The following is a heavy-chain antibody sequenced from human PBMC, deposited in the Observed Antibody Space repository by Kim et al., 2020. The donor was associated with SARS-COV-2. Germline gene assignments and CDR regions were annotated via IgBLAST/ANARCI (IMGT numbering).Heavy chain of an antibody. CDR3: ARDWFEDYYYYGMDV. D-gene: IGHD3-10*01. Sequence: QKFQGRVTITADESTSTAYMELSSLRSEDMAVYYCARDWFEDYYYYGMDVWGQGTTVTVSS. V-gene: IGHV1-69*01. J-gene: IGHJ6*02.